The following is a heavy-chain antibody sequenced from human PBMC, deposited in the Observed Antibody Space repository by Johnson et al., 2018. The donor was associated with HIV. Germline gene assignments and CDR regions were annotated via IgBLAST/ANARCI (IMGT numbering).Heavy chain of an antibody. Sequence: QVQLVESGGGVVQPGRSLRLSCAASGFTFSSYAMHWVRQAPGKGLEWGAVISYDGSNKYYADSVKGRFPIYRHNSKNPLYLQMNSLGAEDTALYYCARDSGLLLWSQGGFSAFDIWGQGTMVTVSS. CDR1: GFTFSSYA. J-gene: IGHJ3*02. CDR2: ISYDGSNK. V-gene: IGHV3-30*04. CDR3: ARDSGLLLWSQGGFSAFDI. D-gene: IGHD3-10*01.